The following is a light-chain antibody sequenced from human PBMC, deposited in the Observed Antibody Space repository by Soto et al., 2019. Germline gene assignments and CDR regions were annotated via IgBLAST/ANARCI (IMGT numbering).Light chain of an antibody. CDR1: QSVGTPY. J-gene: IGKJ1*01. CDR3: QQYGGSPRT. CDR2: GTS. V-gene: IGKV3-20*01. Sequence: IVLTQSPGTLSLSPGDRATLSCRASQSVGTPYLAWYQQKPGQAPRLLISGTSTRATGIPDRFSGSASGTDFTLTISRLEPEDFAVYYCQQYGGSPRTFGQGTKVDIK.